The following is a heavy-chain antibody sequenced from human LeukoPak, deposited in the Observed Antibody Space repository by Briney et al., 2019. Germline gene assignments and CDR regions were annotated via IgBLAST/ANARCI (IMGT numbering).Heavy chain of an antibody. V-gene: IGHV3-30*07. Sequence: PGGSLRLSCAASGFTFSSYAFHWVRQAPGKGLEWVAVMSFDVRNKYYPDSLKGRFTISRDNSKNTLYLQMNSLRAEDSAMYYCARGYCSSIECYIDNWGQGTLVTVSS. J-gene: IGHJ4*02. CDR1: GFTFSSYA. CDR2: MSFDVRNK. CDR3: ARGYCSSIECYIDN. D-gene: IGHD2-2*01.